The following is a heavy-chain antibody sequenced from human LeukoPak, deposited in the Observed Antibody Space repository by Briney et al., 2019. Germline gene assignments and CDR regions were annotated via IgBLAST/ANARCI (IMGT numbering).Heavy chain of an antibody. CDR2: IYYSGST. Sequence: SETLSLTCTVSGGSISSYYWSWIRQPPGKGLEWIGYIYYSGSTNYNPSLKSRVTISVDTSKNQFSLKLSSVTAADTAVYYCARVSTYYYDSSGYYYGDWFDPWGQGTLVTVSS. V-gene: IGHV4-59*01. CDR3: ARVSTYYYDSSGYYYGDWFDP. CDR1: GGSISSYY. J-gene: IGHJ5*02. D-gene: IGHD3-22*01.